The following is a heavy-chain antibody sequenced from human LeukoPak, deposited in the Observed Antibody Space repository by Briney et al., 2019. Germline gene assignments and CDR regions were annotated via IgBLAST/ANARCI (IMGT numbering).Heavy chain of an antibody. J-gene: IGHJ4*02. V-gene: IGHV3-48*01. CDR1: GFTFSTYN. D-gene: IGHD4-17*01. CDR2: ISTSSITI. CDR3: ARGPYGDYVDALDY. Sequence: GGSLRLSCAASGFTFSTYNMNWVRQAPGKGLEWVSYISTSSITIYYADSVKGRFTLSRDNAKNSLYLQMNSLRAEDTAVYYCARGPYGDYVDALDYWGQGTLVTVSS.